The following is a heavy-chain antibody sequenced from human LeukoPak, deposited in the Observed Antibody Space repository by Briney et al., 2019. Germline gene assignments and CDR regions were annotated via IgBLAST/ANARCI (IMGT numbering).Heavy chain of an antibody. CDR1: GGTFSSYA. CDR3: ARGPTKDSFGELSYYYYYYMDV. V-gene: IGHV1-69*06. J-gene: IGHJ6*03. CDR2: IIPIFGTA. D-gene: IGHD3-16*02. Sequence: GASVKVSCKASGGTFSSYAISWVRQAPGQGLEWMGGIIPIFGTANYAQKFQGRVTITADKSTSTAYMELSSLRSEDTAVYYCARGPTKDSFGELSYYYYYYMDVWGKGTTVTISS.